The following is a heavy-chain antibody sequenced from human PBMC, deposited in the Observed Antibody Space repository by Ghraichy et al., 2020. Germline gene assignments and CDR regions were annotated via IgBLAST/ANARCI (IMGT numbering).Heavy chain of an antibody. Sequence: GSLRLSCTVSGGSISSSSYYWGWIRQPPGKGLEWIGCIYYSGRTYYNPSLKSRVTISVDTSKNQFSLKLSSVTAADTAVYYCARLVASAYYDSSGFFDYWGQGTMVTVSS. CDR3: ARLVASAYYDSSGFFDY. D-gene: IGHD3-22*01. CDR1: GGSISSSSYY. J-gene: IGHJ4*02. V-gene: IGHV4-39*01. CDR2: IYYSGRT.